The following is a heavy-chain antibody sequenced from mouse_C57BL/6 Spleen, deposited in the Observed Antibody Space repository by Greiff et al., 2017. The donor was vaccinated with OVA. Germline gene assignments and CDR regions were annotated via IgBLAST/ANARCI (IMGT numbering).Heavy chain of an antibody. Sequence: EVQLVESGAGLVKPGGSLKLSCAASGFTFSDYGMHWVRQAPEQGLEWVAYISSGSSTIYYADTVKGRFTISRDNAKNTLFLQMTSLTSEDTAMYYDAACYGSNCVLHWYFDVWGTGTTVTVSS. J-gene: IGHJ1*03. CDR1: GFTFSDYG. CDR3: AACYGSNCVLHWYFDV. V-gene: IGHV5-17*01. D-gene: IGHD1-1*01. CDR2: ISSGSSTI.